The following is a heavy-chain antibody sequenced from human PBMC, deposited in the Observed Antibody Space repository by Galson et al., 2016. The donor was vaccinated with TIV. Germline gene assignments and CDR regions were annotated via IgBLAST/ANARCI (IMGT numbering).Heavy chain of an antibody. CDR1: GSSFTNYW. J-gene: IGHJ4*02. CDR3: ARLAANNYGYGYVDY. Sequence: QSGAEVKKPGESLKISCKGSGSSFTNYWIGWVRQMPGKGLEWMGIIHLRDLETRYSPSFQGQVTIAADNSITTAYLQWSSLQASDTAIYYCARLAANNYGYGYVDYWGQGTLVTVSA. V-gene: IGHV5-51*03. D-gene: IGHD5-18*01. CDR2: IHLRDLET.